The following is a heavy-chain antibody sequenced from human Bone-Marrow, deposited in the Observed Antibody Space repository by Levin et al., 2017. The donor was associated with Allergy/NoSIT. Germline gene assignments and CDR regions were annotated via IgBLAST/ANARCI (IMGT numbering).Heavy chain of an antibody. CDR1: GFTFSEYA. Sequence: GESLKISCAASGFTFSEYAMSWVRQAPGKRLEWVSAIFGGGTGTFYTDSVKGRFTISRDNSKNTLYLYMSGLGVDDTALYYCAKGGSTHWFFDLWGRGTLVTVSS. CDR2: IFGGGTGT. V-gene: IGHV3-23*01. J-gene: IGHJ2*01. CDR3: AKGGSTHWFFDL. D-gene: IGHD6-13*01.